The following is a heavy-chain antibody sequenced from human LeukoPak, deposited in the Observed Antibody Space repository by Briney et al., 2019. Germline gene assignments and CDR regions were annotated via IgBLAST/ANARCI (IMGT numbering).Heavy chain of an antibody. CDR3: ARGGNNVWQWLVTEGQFDY. CDR2: ISYDGSNK. CDR1: GFTFSSYG. V-gene: IGHV3-30*03. J-gene: IGHJ4*02. Sequence: PGGSLRLSCAASGFTFSSYGMHWVRQAPGKGLEWVAVISYDGSNKYYADSVKGRFTISRDNSKNTLYLQMNSLRAEDTAVYYCARGGNNVWQWLVTEGQFDYWGQGTLVTVSS. D-gene: IGHD6-19*01.